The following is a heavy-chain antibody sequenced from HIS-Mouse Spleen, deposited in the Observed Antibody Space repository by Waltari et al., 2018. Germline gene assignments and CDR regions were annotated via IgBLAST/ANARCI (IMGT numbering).Heavy chain of an antibody. CDR2: MNPNSGNT. J-gene: IGHJ3*02. Sequence: QVQLVQSGAEVKKPGASVKVSCKASGYTFTSYDINWLRQATGQGLEWMGWMNPNSGNTGYAQKFQGRVTMTRNTSISTAYMELSSLRSEDTAVYYCARLTNSRIAAAYDAFDIWGQGTMVTVSS. D-gene: IGHD6-13*01. CDR1: GYTFTSYD. CDR3: ARLTNSRIAAAYDAFDI. V-gene: IGHV1-8*01.